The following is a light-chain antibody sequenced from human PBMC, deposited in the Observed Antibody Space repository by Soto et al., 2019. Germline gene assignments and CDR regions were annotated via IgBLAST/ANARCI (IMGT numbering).Light chain of an antibody. Sequence: EIVMTQSPATLSVSPGERATLSCRASHRVSSYLAWYQQKPGQAPRLLIYATSTRATGIPARFSGSGSGTEFTLTISSLQSEDFAVYYCQQYNNWPLNFGGGTKVEIK. CDR1: HRVSSY. CDR2: ATS. V-gene: IGKV3-15*01. J-gene: IGKJ4*01. CDR3: QQYNNWPLN.